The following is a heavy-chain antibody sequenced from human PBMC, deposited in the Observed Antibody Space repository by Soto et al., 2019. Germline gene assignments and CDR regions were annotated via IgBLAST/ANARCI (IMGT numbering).Heavy chain of an antibody. CDR1: GFTFSNYA. J-gene: IGHJ4*02. Sequence: PGGSLRLSCAASGFTFSNYAMSWVRQAPGKGLEWVSVIYSGGSTYYADSVKGRFTISRHNSKNTLYLQMNSLRAEDTAVYYCARGRAVATIYLDYWGQGTLVTVSS. CDR2: IYSGGST. D-gene: IGHD5-12*01. V-gene: IGHV3-53*04. CDR3: ARGRAVATIYLDY.